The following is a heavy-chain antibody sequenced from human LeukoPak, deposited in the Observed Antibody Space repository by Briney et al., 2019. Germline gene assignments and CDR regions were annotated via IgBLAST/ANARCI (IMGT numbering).Heavy chain of an antibody. J-gene: IGHJ4*02. D-gene: IGHD2-2*01. CDR3: ARARGVQLRAYFDY. Sequence: PSETLSLTCSVSGGSISGYYWSWIRQPPGKGLEWIGYIHYSGSTDYNPSLKSRVTISVDTSKNQFSLKLSSVTAADTAVYYCARARGVQLRAYFDYWGQGTLVTVSS. V-gene: IGHV4-59*01. CDR2: IHYSGST. CDR1: GGSISGYY.